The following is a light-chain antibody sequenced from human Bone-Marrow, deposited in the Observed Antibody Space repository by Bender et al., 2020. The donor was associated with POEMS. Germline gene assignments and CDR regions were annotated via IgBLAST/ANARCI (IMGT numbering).Light chain of an antibody. J-gene: IGLJ3*02. V-gene: IGLV2-8*01. CDR2: EVS. CDR3: AVWDDSLNGWV. CDR1: TRDVGPYNY. Sequence: QSALTQPPSASGSLGQSVTISCTGTTRDVGPYNYVSWYRQHPGKAPRLLIFEVSKRPSGVPDRFSGSKSGTSASLAISGLQSEDEADYYCAVWDDSLNGWVFGGGTKLTVL.